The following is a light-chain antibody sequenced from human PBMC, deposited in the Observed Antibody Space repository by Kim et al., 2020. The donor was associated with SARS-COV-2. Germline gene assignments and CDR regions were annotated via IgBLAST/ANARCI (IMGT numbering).Light chain of an antibody. CDR1: QSVRSNY. Sequence: EIVLTQSPGTLSLSPGERVTVSCRASQSVRSNYLAWYQQKPGQAPRLLIYGASCRATGIPDRFSGSGSGTDFTLTISRLEPEDFAVYYCQQYSSAPRTFGQGTKVDIK. CDR2: GAS. CDR3: QQYSSAPRT. V-gene: IGKV3-20*01. J-gene: IGKJ1*01.